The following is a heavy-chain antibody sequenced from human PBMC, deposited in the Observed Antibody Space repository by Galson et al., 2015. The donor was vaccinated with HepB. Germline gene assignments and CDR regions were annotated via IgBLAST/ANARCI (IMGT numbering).Heavy chain of an antibody. CDR2: IWYDGSKK. CDR1: GFIFTHYG. V-gene: IGHV3-33*01. J-gene: IGHJ6*02. D-gene: IGHD3-3*01. Sequence: SLRLSCAASGFIFTHYGMHWVRQAPGKGLEWAAVIWYDGSKKYYADSVKGRFTISRDNSKNTLYLQMNSLRAEDTAVYYCARGLIWSGPPYHYGLDVGGQGTTVTVSS. CDR3: ARGLIWSGPPYHYGLDV.